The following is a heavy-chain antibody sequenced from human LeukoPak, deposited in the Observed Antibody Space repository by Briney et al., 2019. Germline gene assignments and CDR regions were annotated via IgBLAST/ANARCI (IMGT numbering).Heavy chain of an antibody. CDR2: IRDKANGYTT. V-gene: IGHV3-72*01. D-gene: IGHD3-22*01. CDR3: ARVGNSGGYYYPLDY. Sequence: GGSLRLSCAASGFTFSDHYIEWVRQAPGKGLEWVGRIRDKANGYTTEYAASVKDRFTFSRDDSKKSVSLQINSLKTEDTAVYYCARVGNSGGYYYPLDYWGQGTLVTVSS. J-gene: IGHJ4*02. CDR1: GFTFSDHY.